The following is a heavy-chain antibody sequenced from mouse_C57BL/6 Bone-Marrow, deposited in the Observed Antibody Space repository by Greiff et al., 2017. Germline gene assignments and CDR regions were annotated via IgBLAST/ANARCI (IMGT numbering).Heavy chain of an antibody. CDR1: GFTFSDYG. Sequence: EVKLQESGGGLVKPGGSLKLSCAASGFTFSDYGMHWVRQAPEKGLEWVAYISSGSSTIYYADTVKGRFTISRDNAKNTLFLQMTSLRSEDTAMYYCARETTPSWFAYWGQGTLVTVSA. CDR3: ARETTPSWFAY. V-gene: IGHV5-17*01. J-gene: IGHJ3*01. D-gene: IGHD1-1*01. CDR2: ISSGSSTI.